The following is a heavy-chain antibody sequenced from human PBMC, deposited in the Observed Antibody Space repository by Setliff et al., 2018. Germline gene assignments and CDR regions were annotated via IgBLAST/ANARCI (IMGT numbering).Heavy chain of an antibody. Sequence: PGGSLRLSCAASGFTFSNCWVSWVRQAPGKGLEWVSVIYSDDRSTFYTDSVKGRFTISRDSSKNTLYLQMNSLRAEDTAVYYCAKPQLELRWGFESWGQGTLVTVSS. J-gene: IGHJ4*02. CDR3: AKPQLELRWGFES. D-gene: IGHD1-7*01. CDR1: GFTFSNCW. CDR2: IYSDDRST. V-gene: IGHV3-23*03.